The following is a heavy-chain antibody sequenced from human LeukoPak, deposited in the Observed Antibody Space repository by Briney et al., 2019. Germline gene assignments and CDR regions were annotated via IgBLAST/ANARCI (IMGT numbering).Heavy chain of an antibody. J-gene: IGHJ5*02. CDR3: ARHAPGDIVVQIPAPTRWFDP. V-gene: IGHV4-39*01. CDR1: GDSVSNNNYF. CDR2: TYYRGTT. D-gene: IGHD2-15*01. Sequence: SETLSLTCTVSGDSVSNNNYFWGWIRQPPGKGLEWIGSTYYRGTTYYNPSVGSRVTISADTSKNQLSLKLSSVTAADTAVYYCARHAPGDIVVQIPAPTRWFDPWGQGTLVTVSS.